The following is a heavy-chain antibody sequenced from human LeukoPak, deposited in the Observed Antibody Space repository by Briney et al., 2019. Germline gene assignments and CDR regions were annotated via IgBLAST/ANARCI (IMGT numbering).Heavy chain of an antibody. V-gene: IGHV4-38-2*01. J-gene: IGHJ5*01. CDR1: GDSITSGYY. CDR3: ARSSSVDTALVGVHWFDP. CDR2: IFHSGST. D-gene: IGHD5-18*01. Sequence: PSETLSVTCVVSGDSITSGYYWAWIRRPPGKGLEWIGSIFHSGSTYRNPSLRSRVTISLNTSKNQISLILSSMTAADTAVYYCARSSSVDTALVGVHWFDPWGQGTLVTVSS.